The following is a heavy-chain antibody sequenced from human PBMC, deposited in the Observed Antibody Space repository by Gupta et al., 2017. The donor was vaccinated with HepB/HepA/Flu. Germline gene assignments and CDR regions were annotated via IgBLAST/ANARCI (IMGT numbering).Heavy chain of an antibody. J-gene: IGHJ4*02. V-gene: IGHV3-30-3*01. CDR3: ARDSTYYYGSGSYRALDY. CDR1: GFTFSSYA. D-gene: IGHD3-10*01. Sequence: QVQLVESGGGVVQPGRSLRLSCAASGFTFSSYAMHWVRQAPGKGLEWVAVISYDGSNKYYADSVKGRFTISRDNSKNTLYRQMNSLRAEDTAVYYCARDSTYYYGSGSYRALDYWGQGTLVTVSS. CDR2: ISYDGSNK.